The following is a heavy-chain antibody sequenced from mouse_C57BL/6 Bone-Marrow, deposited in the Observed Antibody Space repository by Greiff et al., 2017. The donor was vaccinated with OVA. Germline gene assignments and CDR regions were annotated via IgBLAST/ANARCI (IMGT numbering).Heavy chain of an antibody. V-gene: IGHV3-6*01. J-gene: IGHJ3*01. CDR1: GYSITSGYY. CDR2: ISYDGSN. D-gene: IGHD4-1*01. Sequence: EVHLVESGPGLVKPSQSLSLTCSVTGYSITSGYYWNWIRQFPGNKLEWMGYISYDGSNNYNPSLKNRISITRDTSKNQFFLKLNSVTTEDTATYYCARDELGAWFAYWGQGTLVTVSA. CDR3: ARDELGAWFAY.